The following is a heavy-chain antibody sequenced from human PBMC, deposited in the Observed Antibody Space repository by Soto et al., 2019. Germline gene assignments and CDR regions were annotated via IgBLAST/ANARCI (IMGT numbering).Heavy chain of an antibody. CDR1: GFTFSSYA. V-gene: IGHV3-23*01. Sequence: GGSLRLSCAASGFTFSSYAMSWVRQAPGKGLEWVSAISGSGGSTYYADSVKGRFTISRDNSKNTLYLQMNSLRAEDTAVYYCAKDWEPFVVVVAAITRLDPWGQGTLVTVSS. J-gene: IGHJ5*02. D-gene: IGHD2-15*01. CDR2: ISGSGGST. CDR3: AKDWEPFVVVVAAITRLDP.